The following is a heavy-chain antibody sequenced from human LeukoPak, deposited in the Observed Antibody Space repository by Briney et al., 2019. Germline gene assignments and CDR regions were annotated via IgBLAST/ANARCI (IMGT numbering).Heavy chain of an antibody. J-gene: IGHJ4*02. CDR2: INTGNGHT. Sequence: ASVKVPCKASEYTFTTYTIHWVRQAPGQRLEWMGWINTGNGHTEYSQELQGRVTITRDTSASTAYMELSSLRSEDTAVYYCAREGPSVAGTGRGHYFDYWGQGTLVTVSS. V-gene: IGHV1-3*03. CDR1: EYTFTTYT. D-gene: IGHD6-19*01. CDR3: AREGPSVAGTGRGHYFDY.